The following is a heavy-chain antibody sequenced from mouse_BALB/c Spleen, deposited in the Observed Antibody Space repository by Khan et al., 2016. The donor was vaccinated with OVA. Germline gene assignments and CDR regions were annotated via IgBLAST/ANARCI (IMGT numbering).Heavy chain of an antibody. CDR3: VRDGAYHRNDGWFAY. CDR2: INPSKGYT. J-gene: IGHJ3*01. Sequence: QVQLQQSGAELARPGASVKMSCKASGYTFTSYTIHWIKKRPGQGLEWIGYINPSKGYTNYNQKFKDKATLTTDKSSTTAYRQLSSLTSDDSAVYNCVRDGAYHRNDGWFAYWGQGTLVTVSA. V-gene: IGHV1-4*01. D-gene: IGHD2-14*01. CDR1: GYTFTSYT.